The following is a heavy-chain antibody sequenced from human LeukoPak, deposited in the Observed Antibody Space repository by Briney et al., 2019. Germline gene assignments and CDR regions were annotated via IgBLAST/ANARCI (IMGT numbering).Heavy chain of an antibody. CDR3: AREAGGMTHYFYYFDY. CDR2: IKQDGSEK. D-gene: IGHD2/OR15-2a*01. J-gene: IGHJ4*02. CDR1: GFTFSSYW. V-gene: IGHV3-7*01. Sequence: PGGSLRLSCAASGFTFSSYWMSWVRLAPGKGLEWVANIKQDGSEKYYVDSVKGRFTISRDNAKNSLYLQMNSLRAEDTAVYYCAREAGGMTHYFYYFDYWGQGTLVTVSS.